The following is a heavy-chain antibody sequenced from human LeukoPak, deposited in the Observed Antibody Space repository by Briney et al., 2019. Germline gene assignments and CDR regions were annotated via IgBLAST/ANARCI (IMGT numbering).Heavy chain of an antibody. D-gene: IGHD3-10*01. J-gene: IGHJ5*02. V-gene: IGHV1-3*01. CDR1: GYTFTSYA. CDR3: ARQTLRGEWFDP. CDR2: INAGNGNT. Sequence: RWASVKVSCKASGYTFTSYAMHWVRQALGQRLEWMGWINAGNGNTKYSQKFQGRVTITRDTSASTAYMELSSLRSEDTAVYYCARQTLRGEWFDPWGQGTLVTVSS.